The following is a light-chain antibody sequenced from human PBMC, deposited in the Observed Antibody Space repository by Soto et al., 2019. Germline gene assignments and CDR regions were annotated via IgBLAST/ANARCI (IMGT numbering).Light chain of an antibody. Sequence: EIVMTQSPATLSVSPGERATLSCRASQSVSNDFLAWYQQKPGQAPRLLIYGASTRATDVPDRFSGSGSGTEFTLTISGLQSEDFAVYYCQQYSIWRTFGQGTKVDI. CDR1: QSVSNDF. V-gene: IGKV3D-15*01. CDR3: QQYSIWRT. CDR2: GAS. J-gene: IGKJ1*01.